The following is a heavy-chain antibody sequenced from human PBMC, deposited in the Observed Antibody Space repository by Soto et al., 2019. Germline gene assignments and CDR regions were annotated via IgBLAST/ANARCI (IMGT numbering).Heavy chain of an antibody. Sequence: PSETLSLTCTVSGGSISSGDYYWSWIRQPPGKGLEWIGYIYYSGSTYYNPSLKSRVTISVDTSKNQFSLKLSSVTAADTAVYYCAGASYVWGSYRTQRRENWFDPWGQGTLVTVSS. V-gene: IGHV4-30-4*01. J-gene: IGHJ5*02. CDR1: GGSISSGDYY. CDR3: AGASYVWGSYRTQRRENWFDP. CDR2: IYYSGST. D-gene: IGHD3-16*02.